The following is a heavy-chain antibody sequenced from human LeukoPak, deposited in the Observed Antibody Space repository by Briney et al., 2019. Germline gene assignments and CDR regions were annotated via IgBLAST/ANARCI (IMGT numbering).Heavy chain of an antibody. Sequence: GGSLRLSCAASGFTFSNYAMHWVRQAPGKGLEWVAVISYDGSNKYYGDFVKGRFTISRDNSKNTVYLQMNSLRAEDTAVYYCAKDQVTMIRGVSYYYYYGMDVWGQGTTVTVSS. CDR3: AKDQVTMIRGVSYYYYYGMDV. CDR1: GFTFSNYA. CDR2: ISYDGSNK. D-gene: IGHD3-10*01. J-gene: IGHJ6*02. V-gene: IGHV3-30*18.